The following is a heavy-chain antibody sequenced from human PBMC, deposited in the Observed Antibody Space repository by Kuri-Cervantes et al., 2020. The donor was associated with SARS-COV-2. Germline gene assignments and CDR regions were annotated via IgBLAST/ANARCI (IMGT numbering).Heavy chain of an antibody. J-gene: IGHJ6*03. D-gene: IGHD6-13*01. V-gene: IGHV3-23*01. Sequence: GGSLRLSCAASGFTFSSYAMSWVRQAPGKGLKWVSAISGSGGSTYYADSVKGRFTISRDNSKNTLYLQMNSLRAEDTAVYYCSLSSSSVYYYYMDVWGKGTTVTVSS. CDR2: ISGSGGST. CDR3: SLSSSSVYYYYMDV. CDR1: GFTFSSYA.